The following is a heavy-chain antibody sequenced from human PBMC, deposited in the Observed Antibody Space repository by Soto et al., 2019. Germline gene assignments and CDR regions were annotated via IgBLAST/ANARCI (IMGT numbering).Heavy chain of an antibody. CDR2: FDPEDGET. V-gene: IGHV1-24*01. Sequence: ASVKVSCKVSGYTLTELSMHWVRQAPGKGLEWMGGFDPEDGETIYAQKFQGRVTMTEDTSTDTAYMELSSLRSEDTAVYYCATMREYITIPNDAFDIWGQGTMVTVSS. J-gene: IGHJ3*02. CDR3: ATMREYITIPNDAFDI. CDR1: GYTLTELS. D-gene: IGHD3-3*01.